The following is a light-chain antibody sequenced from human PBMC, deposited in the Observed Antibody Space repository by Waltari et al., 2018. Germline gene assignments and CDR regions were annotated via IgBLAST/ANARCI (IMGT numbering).Light chain of an antibody. Sequence: QSALTQPASVSGSPGQSITISCTGTSSDIGAYNLVSWYQQYPGRAPKLLIYGITNRASGGSDRFPGSKSGNTASLIISGLQAVDEADYYCSSYTTSSTTVFGGGTKLAVL. CDR3: SSYTTSSTTV. CDR2: GIT. CDR1: SSDIGAYNL. J-gene: IGLJ2*01. V-gene: IGLV2-14*01.